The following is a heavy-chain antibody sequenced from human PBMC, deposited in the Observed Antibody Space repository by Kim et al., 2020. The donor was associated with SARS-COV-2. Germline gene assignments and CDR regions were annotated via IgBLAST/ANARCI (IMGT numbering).Heavy chain of an antibody. Sequence: YAQKFPGRVTMTRDTSTSTVYMELSSLRSEDTAVYYCARVRGIAAAAFDYWGQGTLVTVSS. J-gene: IGHJ4*02. D-gene: IGHD6-13*01. CDR3: ARVRGIAAAAFDY. V-gene: IGHV1-46*01.